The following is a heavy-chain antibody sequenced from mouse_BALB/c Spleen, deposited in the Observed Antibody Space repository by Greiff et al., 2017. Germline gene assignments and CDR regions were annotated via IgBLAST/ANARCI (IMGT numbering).Heavy chain of an antibody. CDR1: GFTFSSFG. J-gene: IGHJ2*01. V-gene: IGHV5-17*02. CDR3: ARSDYYGSRTFDY. Sequence: EVQRVESGGGLVQPGGSRKLSCAASGFTFSSFGMHWVRQAPEKGLEWVAYISSGSSTIYYADTVKGRFTISRDNPKNTLFLQMTSLRSEDTAMYYCARSDYYGSRTFDYWGQGTTLTVSS. CDR2: ISSGSSTI. D-gene: IGHD1-1*01.